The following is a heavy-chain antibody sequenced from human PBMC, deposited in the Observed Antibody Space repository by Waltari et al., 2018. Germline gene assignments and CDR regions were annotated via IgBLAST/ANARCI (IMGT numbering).Heavy chain of an antibody. V-gene: IGHV4-4*07. J-gene: IGHJ4*02. CDR1: GGSISSYY. D-gene: IGHD6-19*01. Sequence: QVQLQESGPGLVKPSETLSLTCTVSGGSISSYYWSWIRQPAGKGLEWIGRIYTSGSTNYNPSLKSRVTMSVDTSKNQFSLKLSSVTAADTAVYYCVRERYSSGRYYFDYWGQGTLVTVSS. CDR3: VRERYSSGRYYFDY. CDR2: IYTSGST.